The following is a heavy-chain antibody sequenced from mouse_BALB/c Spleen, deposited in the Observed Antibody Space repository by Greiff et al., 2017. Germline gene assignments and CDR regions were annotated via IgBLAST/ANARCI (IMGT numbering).Heavy chain of an antibody. CDR1: GYSITSDYA. D-gene: IGHD1-1*01. CDR3: ARRGYGSNWYFDV. CDR2: ISYSGST. V-gene: IGHV3-2*02. Sequence: ESGPGLVKPSQSLSLTCTVTGYSITSDYAWTWIRQFPGNKLEWMGYISYSGSTSYNPSLKSRISITRDTSKNQFFLQLNSVTTEDTATYYCARRGYGSNWYFDVWGAGTTVTVSS. J-gene: IGHJ1*01.